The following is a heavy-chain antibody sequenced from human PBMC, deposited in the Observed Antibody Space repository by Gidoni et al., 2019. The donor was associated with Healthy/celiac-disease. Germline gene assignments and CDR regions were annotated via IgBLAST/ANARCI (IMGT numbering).Heavy chain of an antibody. Sequence: EVQLVESGGGLVQPGGSLRPPCAASGFTFSRYEMNWARQAPGKGLEWVSYISSSGSTIYYADSVKGRFTISRDNAKNSLYLQMNSLRAEDTAVYYCARESGRYYDILTGYNAPHFDYWGQGTLVTVSS. CDR2: ISSSGSTI. D-gene: IGHD3-9*01. J-gene: IGHJ4*02. V-gene: IGHV3-48*03. CDR3: ARESGRYYDILTGYNAPHFDY. CDR1: GFTFSRYE.